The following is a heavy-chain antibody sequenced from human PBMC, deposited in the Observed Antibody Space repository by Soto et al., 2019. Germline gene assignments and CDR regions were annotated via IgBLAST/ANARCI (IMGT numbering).Heavy chain of an antibody. V-gene: IGHV1-18*01. Sequence: GASVKVSCKASGYTFTSYCISWVLQAPGQGLEWMGWISAYNGNTNYAQKLQGRVTMTTDTSTSTAYMELRSLRSDDTAVYYCARTASPYYYDSSGYFLYWGQGTLVTVSS. CDR1: GYTFTSYC. J-gene: IGHJ4*02. CDR3: ARTASPYYYDSSGYFLY. CDR2: ISAYNGNT. D-gene: IGHD3-22*01.